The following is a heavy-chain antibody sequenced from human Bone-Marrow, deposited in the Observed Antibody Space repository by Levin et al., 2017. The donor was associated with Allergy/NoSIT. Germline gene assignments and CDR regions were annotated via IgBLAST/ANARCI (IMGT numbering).Heavy chain of an antibody. V-gene: IGHV3-11*03. CDR1: GFSISEYY. CDR3: ARFLELVAVAGTSPEIDH. Sequence: PGGSLRLSCAASGFSISEYYMSWIRKAPGKGLEWLSHSSGSTSYTNYADSVKGRFTMSRDPAKNSVYLQMNSLRAEDTAVYFCARFLELVAVAGTSPEIDHWGQGTLVTVSS. D-gene: IGHD6-19*01. J-gene: IGHJ5*02. CDR2: SSGSTSYT.